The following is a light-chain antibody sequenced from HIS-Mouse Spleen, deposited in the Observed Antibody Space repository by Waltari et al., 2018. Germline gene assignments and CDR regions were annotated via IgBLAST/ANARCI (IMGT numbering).Light chain of an antibody. V-gene: IGKV1-9*01. Sequence: DIQLTQSPSFLSASVGDSVTITCRARQGISSYLAWYQQKPGKAPKLLTYAASTLQSGVPSRFSGSGSGTEFTLTISSLQPEDFATYYCQQLNSYPPTFGQGTKVEIK. CDR1: QGISSY. J-gene: IGKJ1*01. CDR2: AAS. CDR3: QQLNSYPPT.